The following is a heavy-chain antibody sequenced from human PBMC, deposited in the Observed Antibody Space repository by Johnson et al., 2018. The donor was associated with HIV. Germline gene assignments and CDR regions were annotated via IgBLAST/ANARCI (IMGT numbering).Heavy chain of an antibody. Sequence: VQLVESGGGLVQPGGSLRLSCAASGFTFDDYAMHWVRQAPGKGLEWVSGISWNSGRIGYAESGKGRFTISRDNAKNSLYLQMNSLRAEDTALYYCAKDIGDYVPGHAFDIWGQGTMVTVSS. CDR3: AKDIGDYVPGHAFDI. J-gene: IGHJ3*02. V-gene: IGHV3-9*01. D-gene: IGHD3-16*01. CDR1: GFTFDDYA. CDR2: ISWNSGRI.